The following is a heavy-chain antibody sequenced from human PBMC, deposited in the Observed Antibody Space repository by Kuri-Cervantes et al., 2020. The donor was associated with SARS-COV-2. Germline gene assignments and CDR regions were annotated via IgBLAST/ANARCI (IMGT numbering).Heavy chain of an antibody. CDR3: ARDANYGSRLPRKFDY. CDR2: ISSSSSTI. D-gene: IGHD5-12*01. Sequence: LSLTCAASGFTFSSYGMNWVRQAPGKGLEWVSYISSSSSTIYYADSVKGRFTISRDNAKNSLYLQMNSLRDEDTAVYYCARDANYGSRLPRKFDYWGQGTLVTVSS. V-gene: IGHV3-48*02. J-gene: IGHJ4*02. CDR1: GFTFSSYG.